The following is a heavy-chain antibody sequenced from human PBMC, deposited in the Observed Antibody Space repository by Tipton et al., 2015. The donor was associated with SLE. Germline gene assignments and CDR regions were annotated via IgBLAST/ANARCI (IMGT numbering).Heavy chain of an antibody. V-gene: IGHV4-61*02. CDR1: GGSISSGGYS. CDR2: FYSGFT. J-gene: IGHJ3*02. CDR3: ARELDTFDI. Sequence: LRLSCTVSGGSISSGGYSWNWIGQPAGKGLEWIGRFYSGFTTYNPSLNSRATMSVDTSKNQFSLKLISVTAADTAVYYCARELDTFDIWGQGTMVTVSS.